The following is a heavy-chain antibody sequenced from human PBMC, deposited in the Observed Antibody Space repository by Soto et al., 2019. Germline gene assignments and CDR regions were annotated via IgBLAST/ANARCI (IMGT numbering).Heavy chain of an antibody. CDR2: IKSKTDGGTT. D-gene: IGHD3-22*01. CDR1: GFTFSNAW. J-gene: IGHJ4*02. CDR3: TTALPYYYDSSGYYPLGY. V-gene: IGHV3-15*07. Sequence: ESGGGLVKPGGSLRLSCAASGFTFSNAWMNWVRQAPGKGLEWVGRIKSKTDGGTTDYAAPVKGRFTISRDDSKNTLYLQMNSLKTEDTAVYYCTTALPYYYDSSGYYPLGYWGQGTLVTVSS.